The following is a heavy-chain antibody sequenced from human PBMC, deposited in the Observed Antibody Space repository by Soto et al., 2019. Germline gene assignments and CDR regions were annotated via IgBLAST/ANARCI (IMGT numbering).Heavy chain of an antibody. J-gene: IGHJ4*02. V-gene: IGHV1-18*01. CDR2: ISAYKGNT. Sequence: ASVRVSCKASGYTFTSYGISWVRQAPGQGLEWMGWISAYKGNTNYAQKLQGRATMTTDTSTSTAYMELRSLRSDDTAVYYCARVNSIFGVVPCSIDYWGQGTLVTVSS. CDR3: ARVNSIFGVVPCSIDY. D-gene: IGHD3-3*02. CDR1: GYTFTSYG.